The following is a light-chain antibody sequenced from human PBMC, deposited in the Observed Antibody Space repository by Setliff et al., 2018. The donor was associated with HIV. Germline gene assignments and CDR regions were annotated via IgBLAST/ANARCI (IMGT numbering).Light chain of an antibody. J-gene: IGLJ2*01. CDR1: SSDVGTYNY. CDR3: SSYTSSSKV. CDR2: DVS. Sequence: QSVLTQPASVSGSPGQSITISCTGTSSDVGTYNYVSWYQQHPGKAPKLMIYDVSKRPSGVSNRFSGSKSGNTASLTISGLQAEDEADYYCSSYTSSSKVFGGGTKVTVL. V-gene: IGLV2-14*01.